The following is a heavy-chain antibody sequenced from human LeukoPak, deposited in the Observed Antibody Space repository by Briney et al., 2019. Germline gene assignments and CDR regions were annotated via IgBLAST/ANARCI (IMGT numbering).Heavy chain of an antibody. J-gene: IGHJ6*02. CDR3: ARLSGTTKPYYYYFAMDV. Sequence: GESLKISCKGSGYSFTSYWIGWVRQMPGKGLEWMGIIYPGDSDTRYSPSFQGQVTISADRSINTAYLQWSSLEASDTAIYYCARLSGTTKPYYYYFAMDVWGQGTTVTVS. CDR2: IYPGDSDT. CDR1: GYSFTSYW. D-gene: IGHD1-20*01. V-gene: IGHV5-51*01.